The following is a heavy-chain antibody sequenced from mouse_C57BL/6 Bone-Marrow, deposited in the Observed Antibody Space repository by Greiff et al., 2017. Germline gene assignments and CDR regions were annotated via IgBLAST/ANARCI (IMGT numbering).Heavy chain of an antibody. CDR2: IYPRSGNT. Sequence: VQLQQSGAELARPGASVKLSCKASGYTFTSYGISWVKQGTGQGLEWIGEIYPRSGNTYYNEKFKGKATLTADKSSSTAYVELRSLTSEDSAVYFCAREMITHYYFDYWGQGTTLTVSS. V-gene: IGHV1-81*01. D-gene: IGHD2-4*01. CDR3: AREMITHYYFDY. J-gene: IGHJ2*01. CDR1: GYTFTSYG.